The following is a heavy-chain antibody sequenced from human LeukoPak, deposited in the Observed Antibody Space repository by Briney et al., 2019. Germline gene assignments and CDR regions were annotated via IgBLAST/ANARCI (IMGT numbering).Heavy chain of an antibody. J-gene: IGHJ4*02. V-gene: IGHV3-21*06. CDR1: GFIFSSYT. Sequence: GSLRLSCAASGFIFSSYTMNWVRQAPGKGLEWVSSITSGSTYIYYADSVKGRFTISRDNAKNSLYLQVNSLRAEDTAVYYCARGTIAAADIDYWGQGTLVTVSS. CDR3: ARGTIAAADIDY. D-gene: IGHD6-13*01. CDR2: ITSGSTYI.